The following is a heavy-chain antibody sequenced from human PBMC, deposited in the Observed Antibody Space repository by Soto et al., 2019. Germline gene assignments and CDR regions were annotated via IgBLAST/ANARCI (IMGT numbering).Heavy chain of an antibody. J-gene: IGHJ6*02. Sequence: QVRLQESGPGLVKPSETLSLTCTVSNASIRSYYWSCIRQPPGKRLEWIGYMAPSGSSKYNPSLAGRVTISVDTSNNQFYLKLTSVTAADTAVYYCARDGNFGDDIHDYYGMDVWGRGTTVTVSS. CDR1: NASIRSYY. V-gene: IGHV4-59*01. D-gene: IGHD4-17*01. CDR2: MAPSGSS. CDR3: ARDGNFGDDIHDYYGMDV.